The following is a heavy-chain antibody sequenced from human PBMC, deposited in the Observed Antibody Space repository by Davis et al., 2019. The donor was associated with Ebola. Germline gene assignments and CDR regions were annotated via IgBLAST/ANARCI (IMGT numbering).Heavy chain of an antibody. D-gene: IGHD2-2*01. CDR1: GGTFSSYA. Sequence: SVKVSCKASGGTFSSYAISWVRQAPGQGLEWMGGIIPIFGTANYAQKFQGRVTITADESTSTAYMELSSLRSEDTAVYYCVRDLQHCDSSSCSHYDYWGQGTLVTVSS. J-gene: IGHJ4*02. CDR2: IIPIFGTA. CDR3: VRDLQHCDSSSCSHYDY. V-gene: IGHV1-69*13.